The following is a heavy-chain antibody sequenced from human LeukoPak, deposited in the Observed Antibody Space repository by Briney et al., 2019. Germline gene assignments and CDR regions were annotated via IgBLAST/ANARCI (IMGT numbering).Heavy chain of an antibody. CDR2: IYSGGST. CDR1: GFTVSSNY. CDR3: AKDLRRSDHNDY. Sequence: GGSLRLSCAASGFTVSSNYMSWVRQAPGKGLEWVSVIYSGGSTYYADSVKGRFTISRDNSKNTLYLQMNSLRAEDTAVYYCAKDLRRSDHNDYWGQGTLVTVSS. V-gene: IGHV3-53*01. J-gene: IGHJ4*02.